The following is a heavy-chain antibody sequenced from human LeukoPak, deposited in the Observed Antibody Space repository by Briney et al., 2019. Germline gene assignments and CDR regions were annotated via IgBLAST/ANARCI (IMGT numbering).Heavy chain of an antibody. CDR1: GYSISSGYY. CDR2: IYHSGST. V-gene: IGHV4-38-2*02. J-gene: IGHJ5*02. Sequence: PSETLSLTCTVSGYSISSGYYWGWIRQPPGKGLEWIGSIYHSGSTYYNPSLKSRVTISVDTSKNQFSLKLSSVTAADTAVYYCARRRDLGSGSYYMKYNWFDPWGQGTLVTVSS. D-gene: IGHD3-10*02. CDR3: ARRRDLGSGSYYMKYNWFDP.